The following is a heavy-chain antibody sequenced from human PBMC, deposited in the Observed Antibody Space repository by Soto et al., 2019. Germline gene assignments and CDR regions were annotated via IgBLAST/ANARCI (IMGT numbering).Heavy chain of an antibody. CDR3: ARVVVGVTAIPSRAFDI. V-gene: IGHV1-69*01. J-gene: IGHJ3*02. CDR1: GGTFSSYA. Sequence: QVQLVQSGAEVKKPGSSVKVSCKASGGTFSSYAISWVRQAPGQGLEWMGGIIPIFGTANYAQKFQGRVTISEDESTSTGDMELRSVGSEDTGVYYCARVVVGVTAIPSRAFDIWGQGTMGTVSS. CDR2: IIPIFGTA. D-gene: IGHD2-21*02.